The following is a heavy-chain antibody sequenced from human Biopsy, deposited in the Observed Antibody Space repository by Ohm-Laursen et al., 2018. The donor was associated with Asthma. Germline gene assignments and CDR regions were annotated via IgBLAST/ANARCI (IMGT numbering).Heavy chain of an antibody. CDR1: GFSLSDYY. J-gene: IGHJ4*02. D-gene: IGHD3-16*02. CDR3: ARGGSRDLWGTYRYPWYY. V-gene: IGHV3-11*06. Sequence: SLRLSCSASGFSLSDYYMSWIRQAPGKGLEWVSYISWSSSYTNYADSVKGRFTISRDNAKNSLFLQMNSLRAEDTAVYYCARGGSRDLWGTYRYPWYYWGQGTLVTVSS. CDR2: ISWSSSYT.